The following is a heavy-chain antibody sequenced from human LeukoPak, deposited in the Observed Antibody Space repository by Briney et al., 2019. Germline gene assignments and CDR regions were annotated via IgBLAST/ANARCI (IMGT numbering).Heavy chain of an antibody. CDR3: ARRYYDTSGYYSLDY. V-gene: IGHV3-23*01. J-gene: IGHJ4*02. D-gene: IGHD3-22*01. CDR1: GFTFSNYA. Sequence: PGGSLRLSCAASGFTFSNYAMSWVRQAPGKGLEWVSIISESGGSTNYADSVKGRFTISRDNSKNTLFLQMNSLRAEDTAVYYCARRYYDTSGYYSLDYWGQGTLVTVSS. CDR2: ISESGGST.